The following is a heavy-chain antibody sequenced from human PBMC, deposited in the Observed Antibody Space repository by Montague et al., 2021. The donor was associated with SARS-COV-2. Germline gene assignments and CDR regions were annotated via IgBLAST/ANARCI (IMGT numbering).Heavy chain of an antibody. CDR1: GFSITNDD. CDR3: ARYYERSLGV. V-gene: IGHV4-59*08. J-gene: IGHJ6*02. D-gene: IGHD3-22*01. CDR2: IFKNGET. Sequence: SETLSLTCTVSGFSITNDDWSWIRQPPGKGLQWFVNIFKNGETDYNPPLKSRVIISADRSKSQFSLMVTSVTAADTAVYYCARYYERSLGVWGQGTTVTVSS.